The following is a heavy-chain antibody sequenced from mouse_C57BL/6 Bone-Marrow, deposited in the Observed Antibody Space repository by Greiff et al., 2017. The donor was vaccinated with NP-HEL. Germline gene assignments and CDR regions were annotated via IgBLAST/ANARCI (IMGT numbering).Heavy chain of an antibody. Sequence: DVMLVESGGGLVQPGGSLSLSCAASGFTFTDYYMSWVRQPPGKALEWLGFIRNKANGYTTEYSASVKGRFTISRDNSQSILYLQMNALRAEDSATYYCARGGWDEDYWGQGTTLTVSS. CDR1: GFTFTDYY. V-gene: IGHV7-3*01. J-gene: IGHJ2*01. CDR3: ARGGWDEDY. D-gene: IGHD4-1*01. CDR2: IRNKANGYTT.